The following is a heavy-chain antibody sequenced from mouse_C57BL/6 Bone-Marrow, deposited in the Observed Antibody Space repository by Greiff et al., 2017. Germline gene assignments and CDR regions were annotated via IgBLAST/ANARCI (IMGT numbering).Heavy chain of an antibody. J-gene: IGHJ3*01. Sequence: EVQLQQSGPELVKPGASVKISCKASGYTFTDYYMNWVKQSHGKSLEWIGDINPNNGGTSYNQKFKGKATLTVDKYYSTAYMELRSLTSEDSAVYYCAREAYYYGSSPAWFAYWGQGTLVTVSA. D-gene: IGHD1-1*01. CDR3: AREAYYYGSSPAWFAY. CDR2: INPNNGGT. CDR1: GYTFTDYY. V-gene: IGHV1-26*01.